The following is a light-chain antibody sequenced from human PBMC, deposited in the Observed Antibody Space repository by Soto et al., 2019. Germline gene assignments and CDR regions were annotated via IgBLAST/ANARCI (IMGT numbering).Light chain of an antibody. J-gene: IGKJ1*01. CDR2: MVS. Sequence: DVVMTQSPLSLPVTLGQPASISCRSSQGLVYSNGDVFLNWFHQRPGQSPRRLIYMVSKRDSGVPDRFSGSGSGIDFTLRISRVEAEDVGVYYCMQGTHWPWTFGEGTTVEIK. V-gene: IGKV2-30*01. CDR1: QGLVYSNGDVF. CDR3: MQGTHWPWT.